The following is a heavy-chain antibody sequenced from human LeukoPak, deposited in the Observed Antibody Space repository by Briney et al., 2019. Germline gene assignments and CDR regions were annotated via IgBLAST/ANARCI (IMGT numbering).Heavy chain of an antibody. D-gene: IGHD3-10*01. CDR1: GRSISSGDYY. V-gene: IGHV4-30-4*01. CDR2: IYYSGTT. J-gene: IGHJ4*02. Sequence: SQTLPLTFCISGRSISSGDYYWSWFRQPPGKGLEWIGYIYYSGTTYYNPSLKSRVTISVDTSKNQFSLKLTSVTAADTAVYFCARGPYGSGSYYWGQGTLVTVSS. CDR3: ARGPYGSGSYY.